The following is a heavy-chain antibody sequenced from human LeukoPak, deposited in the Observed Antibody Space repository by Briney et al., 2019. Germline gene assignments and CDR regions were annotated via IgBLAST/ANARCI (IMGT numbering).Heavy chain of an antibody. CDR3: ARGRLRYSGSFHFDY. V-gene: IGHV4-59*01. CDR1: GGSISSYY. D-gene: IGHD1-26*01. Sequence: PSETQSLTCTLSGGSISSYYSSWIRQPPGKGMEWIGYINYSGSTNYNTSLKSRVTIPEETSKNQFSLKLRSVTAADTAVYYCARGRLRYSGSFHFDYWGQGTLVTVSS. J-gene: IGHJ4*02. CDR2: INYSGST.